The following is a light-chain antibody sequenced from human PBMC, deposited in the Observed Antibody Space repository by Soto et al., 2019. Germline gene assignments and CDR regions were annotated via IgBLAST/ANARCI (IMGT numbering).Light chain of an antibody. CDR3: QQHDILPIT. J-gene: IGKJ5*01. CDR2: GAS. Sequence: EIVLTQSPVTLSLSPGERAILSCRASQSVSSYLAWYQQRPGQAPRLLISGASRRATGIPDRFSGAGSGTDFTLTISRLEPEDFALYYCQQHDILPITFGQGTRLEI. V-gene: IGKV3-20*01. CDR1: QSVSSY.